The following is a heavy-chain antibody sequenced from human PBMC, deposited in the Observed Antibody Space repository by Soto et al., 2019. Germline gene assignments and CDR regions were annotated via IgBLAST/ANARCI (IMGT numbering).Heavy chain of an antibody. CDR1: GFTFSSYA. J-gene: IGHJ4*02. V-gene: IGHV3-23*01. CDR2: ISGSGGST. D-gene: IGHD6-19*01. Sequence: GGSLRLSCAASGFTFSSYAMSWVRQAPGKGLEWVSAISGSGGSTYYADSVKGRFTISRDNSKNTLYLQMNSLRAEDTAVYYCAKDLEGKQWLVRIKYGSGYYWGQGTLVTVSS. CDR3: AKDLEGKQWLVRIKYGSGYY.